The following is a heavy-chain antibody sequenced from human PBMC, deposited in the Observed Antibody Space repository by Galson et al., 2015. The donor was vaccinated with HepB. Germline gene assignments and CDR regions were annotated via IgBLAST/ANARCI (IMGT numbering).Heavy chain of an antibody. CDR1: GFTFSRYG. CDR2: ISYDGSNK. CDR3: AKDLDVVVVAATRNYYGMDV. Sequence: SLRLSCAASGFTFSRYGMHWVRQAPGKGLEWVAVISYDGSNKYYADSVKGRFTISRDNSKNTLYLQMNSLRAEDTAVYYCAKDLDVVVVAATRNYYGMDVWGQGTTVTVSS. J-gene: IGHJ6*02. D-gene: IGHD2-15*01. V-gene: IGHV3-30*18.